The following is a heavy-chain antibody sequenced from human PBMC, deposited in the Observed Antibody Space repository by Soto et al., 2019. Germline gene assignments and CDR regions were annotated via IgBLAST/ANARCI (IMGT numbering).Heavy chain of an antibody. V-gene: IGHV3-64*01. CDR2: ISSNGGST. CDR3: ARAGRDGYYFDY. J-gene: IGHJ4*02. D-gene: IGHD3-10*01. Sequence: EVQLVESGGDLVQPGGSLRLSCAASGFTFSSYAMHWVRQAPGKGLEYVSAISSNGGSTYYANSVKGRFTISRDDSKNTLYLQMGSLRAEDMAVYYCARAGRDGYYFDYWGQGTLVTVSS. CDR1: GFTFSSYA.